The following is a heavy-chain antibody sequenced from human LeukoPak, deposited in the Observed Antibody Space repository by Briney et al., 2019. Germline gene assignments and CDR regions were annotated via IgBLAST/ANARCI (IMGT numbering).Heavy chain of an antibody. CDR1: GGFLSNYY. V-gene: IGHV4-59*01. CDR2: RYHRGSS. J-gene: IGHJ3*02. CDR3: ATASESLVYCGGDCDPSNI. Sequence: SSETLPLSCVFGGGFLSNYYWSWIRQPPGRGPEWMGYRYHRGSSNYHPSLKGRVTISVDTYKNLFSQTLTSVTAADTAVYYCATASESLVYCGGDCDPSNIWGQGTMVTVSS. D-gene: IGHD2-21*02.